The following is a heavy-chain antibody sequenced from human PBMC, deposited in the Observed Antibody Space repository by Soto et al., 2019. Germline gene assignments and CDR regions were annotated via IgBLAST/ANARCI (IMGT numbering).Heavy chain of an antibody. V-gene: IGHV4-31*01. CDR1: GGSISSGGYY. CDR3: ARTPRY. CDR2: TYYSGST. Sequence: HVQLQESSPGLVKPSQTLSLTCTVSGGSISSGGYYWSWIRQHPGKGLEWIGYTYYSGSTSYNPSLKRQVTLSVDTSKNQFSLTSSSVTAADTAVYYSARTPRYWAQGTLVTVSS. J-gene: IGHJ4*02.